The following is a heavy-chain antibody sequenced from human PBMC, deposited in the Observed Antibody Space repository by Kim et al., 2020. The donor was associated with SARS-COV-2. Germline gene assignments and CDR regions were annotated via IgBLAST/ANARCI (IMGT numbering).Heavy chain of an antibody. CDR2: T. D-gene: IGHD6-19*01. J-gene: IGHJ4*02. CDR3: ARQVVAVGHDF. V-gene: IGHV4-39*01. Sequence: TYYNPSLKSRVTISVDTSKNQFSLNLNSVTAADTAVYYCARQVVAVGHDFWGQGTLVTVSS.